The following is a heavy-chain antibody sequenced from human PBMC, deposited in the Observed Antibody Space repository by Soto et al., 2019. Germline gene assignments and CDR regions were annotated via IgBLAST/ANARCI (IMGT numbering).Heavy chain of an antibody. CDR2: IIPIFGTA. D-gene: IGHD2-2*01. V-gene: IGHV1-69*13. CDR1: GGTFSSYA. J-gene: IGHJ5*02. Sequence: SVKVSCKASGGTFSSYAISWVRQAPGQGLEWMGGIIPIFGTANYAQKLQGRVTITADESTSTAYMELSSLRSEDTAVYYCARDLWDIVVVPAGNWFDPWGQGTLVTVSS. CDR3: ARDLWDIVVVPAGNWFDP.